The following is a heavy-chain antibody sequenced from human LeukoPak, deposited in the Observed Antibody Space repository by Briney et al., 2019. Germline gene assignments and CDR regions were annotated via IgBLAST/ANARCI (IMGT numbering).Heavy chain of an antibody. CDR2: INHSGCT. D-gene: IGHD6-13*01. Sequence: PSETLSLTCAVYGGSFSGYYWSWIRQPPGKGLEWIGEINHSGCTNYNPSLTSRVTISVDTSKNQFSLKLSSVTAADTAVYYCARGVRDVAAPLYYMDVWGKGTTVTVSS. CDR1: GGSFSGYY. CDR3: ARGVRDVAAPLYYMDV. V-gene: IGHV4-34*01. J-gene: IGHJ6*03.